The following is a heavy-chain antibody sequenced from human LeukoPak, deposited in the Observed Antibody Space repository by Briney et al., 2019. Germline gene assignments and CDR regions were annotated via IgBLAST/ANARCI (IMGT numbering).Heavy chain of an antibody. V-gene: IGHV4-4*07. J-gene: IGHJ4*02. CDR3: ARKDGYY. CDR2: IYSSGST. Sequence: SETLSLTCTVSGASISSFHWTWIRQPAGKGLEWIGLIYSSGSTIYNTSLKSRVAMSVDMAKNQLSLKLSSVTAADTDMYYCARKDGYYWGPGTLVTVSS. CDR1: GASISSFH.